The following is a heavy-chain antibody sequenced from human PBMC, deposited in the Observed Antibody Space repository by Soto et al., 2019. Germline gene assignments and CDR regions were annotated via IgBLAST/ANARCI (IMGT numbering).Heavy chain of an antibody. Sequence: QVQLVQSGAEVKKPGASVKVSCKASGYTFTSYGISWVRQAPGQGLEWIGWISGYNGNTNYAQKLQGRVPMTTDTSTSTVYRELRSLRSDDTAVYYCALGPEASLLEYWGQGTLVTVSS. V-gene: IGHV1-18*01. D-gene: IGHD1-26*01. J-gene: IGHJ4*02. CDR1: GYTFTSYG. CDR2: ISGYNGNT. CDR3: ALGPEASLLEY.